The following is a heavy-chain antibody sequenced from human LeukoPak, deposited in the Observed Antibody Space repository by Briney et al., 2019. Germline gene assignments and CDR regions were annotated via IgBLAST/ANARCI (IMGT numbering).Heavy chain of an antibody. Sequence: PGGSLRLSCAASGFTFGSYWMSWVRQAPGKGLEWVANIKQDGSEKYYVDSVKGRFTISRDNAKNSLYLQMNSLRADDTAVYYCAREEILSSWGQGTLVTVSS. V-gene: IGHV3-7*01. CDR3: AREEILSS. D-gene: IGHD3-3*02. CDR1: GFTFGSYW. CDR2: IKQDGSEK. J-gene: IGHJ4*02.